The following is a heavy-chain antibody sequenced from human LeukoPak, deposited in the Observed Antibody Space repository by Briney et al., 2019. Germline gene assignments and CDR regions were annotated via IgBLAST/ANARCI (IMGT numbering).Heavy chain of an antibody. V-gene: IGHV3-23*01. CDR1: RFSFSSYA. CDR3: AKGGYCSSSRCYYGWFEA. CDR2: TSAGGSST. D-gene: IGHD2-2*01. Sequence: PGRSLTLSCAASRFSFSSYAMHWVRQAPGKGLEWVSTTSAGGSSTYYAGSVKGRFTISRDNSKNTLYLQTNSMRAQDTAAYYCAKGGYCSSSRCYYGWFEAWGQGTLSTVS. J-gene: IGHJ5*02.